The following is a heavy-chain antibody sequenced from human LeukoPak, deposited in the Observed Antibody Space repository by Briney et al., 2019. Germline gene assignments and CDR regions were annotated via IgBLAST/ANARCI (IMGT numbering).Heavy chain of an antibody. CDR2: ISSSSSTI. CDR1: GFTFSSYS. CDR3: ARDIGIAVAGLDY. D-gene: IGHD6-19*01. J-gene: IGHJ4*02. Sequence: GGSLRLSCAASGFTFSSYSMNWVRQAPGKGLEWVSYISSSSSTIYYADSVKGRFTISRDNAKNSLYLQMNSLRAEDTAVYYCARDIGIAVAGLDYWGQGTLVTVSS. V-gene: IGHV3-48*04.